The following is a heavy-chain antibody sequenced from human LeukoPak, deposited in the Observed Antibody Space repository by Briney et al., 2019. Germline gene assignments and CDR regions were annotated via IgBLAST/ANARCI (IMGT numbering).Heavy chain of an antibody. CDR3: ARNYSNFVVVSAVSNNWFDP. CDR2: IYHSGTT. J-gene: IGHJ5*02. Sequence: PSETLSLTCAVSGYSISSGDYWGWSRPPPGKGQGGIGSIYHSGTTPYTPSLKTPVTISVDTSKNQFALKLTSLPAADTAVYYCARNYSNFVVVSAVSNNWFDPWGQGTLVTVSS. CDR1: GYSISSGDY. D-gene: IGHD2-2*01. V-gene: IGHV4-38-2*01.